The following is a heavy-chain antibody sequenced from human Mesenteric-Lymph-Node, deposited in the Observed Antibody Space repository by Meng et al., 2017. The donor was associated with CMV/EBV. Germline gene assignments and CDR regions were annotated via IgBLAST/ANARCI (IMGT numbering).Heavy chain of an antibody. D-gene: IGHD3-22*01. V-gene: IGHV3-74*01. CDR1: GFTFSSYA. CDR3: AREVYYYDSSGYPAGAFDI. CDR2: INTDGSST. J-gene: IGHJ3*02. Sequence: GESLKISCAASGFTFSSYAMSWVRQAPGKGLVWVSRINTDGSSTGYADSVKGRFTISRDNAKNTLYLQMNSLRAEDTAVYYCAREVYYYDSSGYPAGAFDIWGQGTMVTVSS.